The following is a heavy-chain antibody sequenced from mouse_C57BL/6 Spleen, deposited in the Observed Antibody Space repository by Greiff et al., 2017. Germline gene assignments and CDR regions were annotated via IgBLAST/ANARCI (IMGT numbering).Heavy chain of an antibody. CDR1: GYSITSGYY. Sequence: EVQLVESGPGLVKPSQSLSLTCSVTGYSITSGYYWNWIRQFPGNKLEWMGYISYDGSNNYNPSLKNRFSITRDPSKSQFFLKLNSVTTEDTATYYCASLYDYGRGDDWGQGTSVTVSS. J-gene: IGHJ4*01. V-gene: IGHV3-6*01. CDR2: ISYDGSN. D-gene: IGHD2-4*01. CDR3: ASLYDYGRGDD.